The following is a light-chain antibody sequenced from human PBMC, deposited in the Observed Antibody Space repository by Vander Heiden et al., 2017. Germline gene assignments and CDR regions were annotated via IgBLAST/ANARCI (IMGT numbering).Light chain of an antibody. J-gene: IGKJ3*01. CDR2: LGS. CDR3: MQALHTPFT. V-gene: IGKV2-28*01. Sequence: DIVMTQSPLSLPVTPGEPASISCRSSQSLLHSNGYNYLDWYLQKPGQSPQLLIYLGSNRASGVPDRFSGSGSDTDFTLKISRVEAEDVGVYFCMQALHTPFTFGPRTKADIK. CDR1: QSLLHSNGYNY.